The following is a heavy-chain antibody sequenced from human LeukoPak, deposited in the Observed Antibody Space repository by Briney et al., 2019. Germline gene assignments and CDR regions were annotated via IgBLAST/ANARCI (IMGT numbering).Heavy chain of an antibody. J-gene: IGHJ5*02. CDR1: GVTLSSFA. Sequence: GGSLRLSCAASGVTLSSFAMSWARQAPGKGLEWVSVISASGGSTYNADSVKGRFTISRDNSKNTLYLQMNSLRAEDTAVYYCAKPYSSGWYGFDPWGQGTLVTVSS. V-gene: IGHV3-23*01. CDR3: AKPYSSGWYGFDP. CDR2: ISASGGST. D-gene: IGHD6-19*01.